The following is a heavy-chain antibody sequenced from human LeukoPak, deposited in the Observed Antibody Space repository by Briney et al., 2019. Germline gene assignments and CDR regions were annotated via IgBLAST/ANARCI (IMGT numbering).Heavy chain of an antibody. CDR2: IIPIFGTA. CDR1: GGTFSSYA. V-gene: IGHV1-69*05. D-gene: IGHD5-18*01. J-gene: IGHJ6*03. Sequence: ASVKVSCTASGGTFSSYAISWVRQAPGQGLEWMGGIIPIFGTANYAQKFQGRVTITTDESTSTAYMELSSLRSEDTAVYYCARNRGYSYGSDYYYMDVWGKGTTVTVSS. CDR3: ARNRGYSYGSDYYYMDV.